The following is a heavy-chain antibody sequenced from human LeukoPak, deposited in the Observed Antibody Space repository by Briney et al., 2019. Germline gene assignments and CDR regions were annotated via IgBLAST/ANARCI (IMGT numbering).Heavy chain of an antibody. CDR3: ARLRQDINDWYADDC. J-gene: IGHJ4*02. CDR2: ISITEGT. D-gene: IGHD6-19*01. Sequence: PSESLSLACSVSGGSIITYYRGWIRQTARKGLEWVVRISITEGTNYTPSLKRRVSMSVDASKNQVSLKLGSVTAADTAVYYCARLRQDINDWYADDCWGQGTLVTVSS. CDR1: GGSIITYY. V-gene: IGHV4-4*07.